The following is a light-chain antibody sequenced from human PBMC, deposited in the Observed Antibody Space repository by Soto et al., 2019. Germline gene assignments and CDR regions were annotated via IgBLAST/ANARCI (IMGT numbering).Light chain of an antibody. CDR1: QSVSSSY. Sequence: EIVLTQSPGTLSLSPGARAPLSCRASQSVSSSYLAWYQQKPGQAPRLLIYGASSRATGIPVRFSGSGSGTDFTLTISSLEPEDFAVYYCQQRSNWPFTFGQGTRLEIK. CDR2: GAS. CDR3: QQRSNWPFT. J-gene: IGKJ5*01. V-gene: IGKV3D-20*02.